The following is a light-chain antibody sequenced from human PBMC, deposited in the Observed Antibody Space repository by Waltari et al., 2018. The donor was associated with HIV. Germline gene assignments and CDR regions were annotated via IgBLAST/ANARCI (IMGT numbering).Light chain of an antibody. V-gene: IGLV2-14*01. CDR3: SSYTSSSTLEV. CDR2: EVS. J-gene: IGLJ3*02. CDR1: SRDVGAYNY. Sequence: QSALTQPASVSGSPGQSITISCTGTSRDVGAYNYVSWYQQHPGKAPKLMIYEVSNRPSGVSNRFSGSKSGNTASLTISGLQAEDEADYYCSSYTSSSTLEVFGGGTKLTVL.